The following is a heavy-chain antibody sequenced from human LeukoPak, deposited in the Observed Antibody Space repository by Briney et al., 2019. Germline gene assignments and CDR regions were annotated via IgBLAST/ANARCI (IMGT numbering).Heavy chain of an antibody. J-gene: IGHJ4*02. CDR3: ARFPRKDIVVVPAGFDY. CDR1: GGSFSGYY. CDR2: INHSGST. D-gene: IGHD2-2*01. V-gene: IGHV4-34*01. Sequence: SETLSLTCAVYGGSFSGYYWSWIRQPPGKGLEWIGEINHSGSTNYNPSPKSRVTISVDTSKNQFSLKLSSVTAADTAVYYCARFPRKDIVVVPAGFDYWGQGTLVTVSS.